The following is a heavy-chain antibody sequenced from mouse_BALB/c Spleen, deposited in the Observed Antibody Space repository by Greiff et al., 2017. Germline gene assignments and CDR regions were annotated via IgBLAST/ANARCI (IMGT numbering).Heavy chain of an antibody. CDR1: GDSITSCY. Sequence: EVQLVESGPSLVKPSPSLSLSCSATGDSITSCYWNWIRKFPGNKLEYMGYISYSGSTYYNPSLKSRISITRDTSKNQYYLQLNSVTTEDTATYYCATTVVGDDSMDYGGQGTSVTVSA. V-gene: IGHV3-8*02. CDR3: ATTVVGDDSMDY. J-gene: IGHJ4*01. CDR2: ISYSGST. D-gene: IGHD1-1*01.